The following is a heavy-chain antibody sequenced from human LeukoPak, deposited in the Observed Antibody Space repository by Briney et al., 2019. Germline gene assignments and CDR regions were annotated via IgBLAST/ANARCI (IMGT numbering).Heavy chain of an antibody. Sequence: ASEPLSLTCTVSGGSISSYYWSGIRQPPGKGLEGIGNIYSSRTTNYNPSLKSRLTLSVDTSKNQFSLKLSSVTAADTAVYYCARASPIQPYYFHYWGEGTLVTVSS. J-gene: IGHJ4*02. CDR3: ARASPIQPYYFHY. D-gene: IGHD5-18*01. V-gene: IGHV4-59*01. CDR2: IYSSRTT. CDR1: GGSISSYY.